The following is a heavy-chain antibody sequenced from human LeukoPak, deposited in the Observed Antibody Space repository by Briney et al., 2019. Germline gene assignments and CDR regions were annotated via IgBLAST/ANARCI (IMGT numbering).Heavy chain of an antibody. Sequence: SETLSLTCTVSGGSISSSSYYWGWIRQPPGKGLEWIGSIYYSGSTYYNPSLKSRVTISVDTSKNQFSLKLSSVTAADTAVYYCARARGDYYDSNGYYHMGEIDYWGQGTLVTVSS. V-gene: IGHV4-39*07. J-gene: IGHJ4*02. CDR3: ARARGDYYDSNGYYHMGEIDY. CDR2: IYYSGST. CDR1: GGSISSSSYY. D-gene: IGHD3-22*01.